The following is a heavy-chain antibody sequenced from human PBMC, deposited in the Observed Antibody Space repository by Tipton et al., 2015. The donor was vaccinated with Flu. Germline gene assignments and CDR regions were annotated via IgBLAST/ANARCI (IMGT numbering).Heavy chain of an antibody. CDR3: ARGRGYYYDFDY. Sequence: LRLYCTVSGGSISSSSYYWGWIRQPPGKGLEWIGSIYYSGSTYYNPSLKSRVTISVDTSKNQFSLKLSSVTAADTAVYYCARGRGYYYDFDYWGQGTLVTVSS. V-gene: IGHV4-39*01. CDR2: IYYSGST. D-gene: IGHD3-22*01. J-gene: IGHJ4*02. CDR1: GGSISSSSYY.